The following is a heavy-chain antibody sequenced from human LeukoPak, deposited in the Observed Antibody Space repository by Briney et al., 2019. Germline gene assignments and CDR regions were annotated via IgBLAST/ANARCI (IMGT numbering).Heavy chain of an antibody. CDR1: GGAINSGHF. CDR3: ARGNDHFDY. CDR2: ISYTGIT. V-gene: IGHV4-31*03. J-gene: IGHJ4*02. Sequence: SETLSLTCTVSGGAINSGHFWNWHRQPPGKGLEYIGYISYTGITYHNPSLRSRVNMSIDTSKKQFSLKLASVTAADTATYYCARGNDHFDYWGQGSLVTVSS. D-gene: IGHD3-16*01.